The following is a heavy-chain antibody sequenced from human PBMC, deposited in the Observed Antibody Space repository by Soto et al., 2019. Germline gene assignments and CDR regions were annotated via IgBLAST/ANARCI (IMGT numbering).Heavy chain of an antibody. Sequence: QVQLQESGPGLVKPSQTLSLTCTVSGGSISSGGYYWSWIRQHPGKGLEWIGYIYYSGNTYYNPSLKSRVTISVDTSKTQFSLTLSSVTAADTDVYYCARAYQVPAARYGTYYYYGMDVWGQGTTVTVSS. CDR1: GGSISSGGYY. CDR2: IYYSGNT. J-gene: IGHJ6*02. D-gene: IGHD2-2*01. V-gene: IGHV4-31*03. CDR3: ARAYQVPAARYGTYYYYGMDV.